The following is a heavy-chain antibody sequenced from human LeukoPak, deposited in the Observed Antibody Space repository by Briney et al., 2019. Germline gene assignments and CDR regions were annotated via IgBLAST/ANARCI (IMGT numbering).Heavy chain of an antibody. D-gene: IGHD3-22*01. V-gene: IGHV4-39*01. CDR1: GDSISSSSYY. CDR3: ARTRDSSGYYVFDL. CDR2: IFYSGST. J-gene: IGHJ3*01. Sequence: SETLSLTRTVSGDSISSSSYYWAWIRQPPGKGLEWIGSIFYSGSTYYNPSLKSRVTTSEDTSKNQFSLKLSSVTAADTAVYYCARTRDSSGYYVFDLWGQGTMVTVSS.